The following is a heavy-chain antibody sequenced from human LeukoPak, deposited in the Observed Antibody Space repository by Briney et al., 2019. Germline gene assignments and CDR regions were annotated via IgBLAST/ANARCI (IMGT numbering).Heavy chain of an antibody. J-gene: IGHJ4*02. CDR1: GGTFSSYA. CDR2: MNPNSGNT. Sequence: ASVKVSCKASGGTFSSYAISWVRQATGQGLEWMGWMNPNSGNTGYAQKFQGRVTMTRNTSISTAYMELSSLRSEDTAVYYCARGGSGPAGEDYWGQGTLVTVSS. CDR3: ARGGSGPAGEDY. V-gene: IGHV1-8*02. D-gene: IGHD6-19*01.